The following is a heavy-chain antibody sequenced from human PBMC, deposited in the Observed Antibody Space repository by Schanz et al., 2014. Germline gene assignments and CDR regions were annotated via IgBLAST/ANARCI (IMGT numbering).Heavy chain of an antibody. Sequence: QVQLVQSGADVKKPGASVKVSCKASGYTFTNYYIHWVRQAPGQGLEWMGWINVYNGDTKFAKTFQDRVTLTTDTSTSTAYMELRSLRSDDTAVYYCARNIIATARAYDIWGQGTMVTVSS. J-gene: IGHJ3*02. CDR2: INVYNGDT. D-gene: IGHD6-13*01. CDR1: GYTFTNYY. CDR3: ARNIIATARAYDI. V-gene: IGHV1-18*04.